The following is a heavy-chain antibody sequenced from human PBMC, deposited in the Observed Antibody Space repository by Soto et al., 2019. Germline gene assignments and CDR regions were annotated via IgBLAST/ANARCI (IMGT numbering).Heavy chain of an antibody. CDR1: GFTFGDYA. Sequence: EVQLVESGGGMVQSGRPLRLSCTASGFTFGDYAMSWFRQASGKGLEWVGFIRSKGYGGATEYAASVKGRFSISRDDSKSIAYLQMNSLKIEDTAVYYCSRIKEYSGYADLDYWGQGTRVSVSS. CDR2: IRSKGYGGAT. V-gene: IGHV3-49*03. J-gene: IGHJ4*02. D-gene: IGHD5-12*01. CDR3: SRIKEYSGYADLDY.